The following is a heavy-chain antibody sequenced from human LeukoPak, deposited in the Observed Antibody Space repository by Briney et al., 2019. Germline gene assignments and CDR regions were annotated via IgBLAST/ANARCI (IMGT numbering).Heavy chain of an antibody. V-gene: IGHV3-30*02. Sequence: GGSLRLSCAASGFTFSSYGMHWVRQAPGKGLEWVAFIRYDGSNKYYADSVKGRFTISRDNSKNTLYLQMNSLRAEDTAVYYCAKYKYYYGSVDWGAFDIWGQGTMVTVSS. J-gene: IGHJ3*02. CDR3: AKYKYYYGSVDWGAFDI. D-gene: IGHD3-10*01. CDR2: IRYDGSNK. CDR1: GFTFSSYG.